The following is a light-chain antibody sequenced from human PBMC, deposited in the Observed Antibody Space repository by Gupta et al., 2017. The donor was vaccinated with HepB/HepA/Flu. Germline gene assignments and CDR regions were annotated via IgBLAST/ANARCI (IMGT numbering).Light chain of an antibody. CDR3: HESVTSGST. V-gene: IGKV1-39*01. CDR1: QTLSIY. Sequence: DVQMTQSPSSLSASVGDRVTITCRASQTLSIYVNWYQIKPGEGPKLLIYAASSLESGVPSRYSAAASGTXLSLSIXMRQPKQITNYYSHESVTSGSTFGXGTRLEMK. J-gene: IGKJ4*01. CDR2: AAS.